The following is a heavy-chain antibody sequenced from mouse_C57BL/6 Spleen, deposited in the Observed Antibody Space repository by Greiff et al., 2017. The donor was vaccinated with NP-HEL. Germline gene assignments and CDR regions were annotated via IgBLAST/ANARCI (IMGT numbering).Heavy chain of an antibody. V-gene: IGHV1-54*01. D-gene: IGHD1-1*01. CDR1: GYAFTNYL. CDR3: ARSPYYGSSYFDY. Sequence: VQLVESGAELVRPGTSVKVSCKASGYAFTNYLIEWVKQRPGQGLEWIGVINPGSGGTNYNEKFKGKATLTADKSSSTAYMQLSSLTSEDSAVYFCARSPYYGSSYFDYWGQGTTLTVSS. CDR2: INPGSGGT. J-gene: IGHJ2*01.